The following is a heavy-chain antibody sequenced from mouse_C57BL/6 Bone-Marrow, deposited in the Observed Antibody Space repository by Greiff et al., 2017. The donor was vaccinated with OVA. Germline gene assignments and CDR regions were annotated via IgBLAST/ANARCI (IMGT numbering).Heavy chain of an antibody. V-gene: IGHV7-3*01. CDR2: IRNKANGYTT. CDR3: ARSHSWFAY. J-gene: IGHJ3*01. CDR1: GFTFTDYY. Sequence: EVKLEESGGGLVQPGGSLSLSCAASGFTFTDYYMSWVRQPPGKALEWLGFIRNKANGYTTEYSASVKGRFTISRDNSQSILYLQMNALRAEDSATYYCARSHSWFAYWGQGTLVTVSA.